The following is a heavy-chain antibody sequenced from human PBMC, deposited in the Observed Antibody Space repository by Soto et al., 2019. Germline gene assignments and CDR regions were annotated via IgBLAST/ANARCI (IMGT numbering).Heavy chain of an antibody. CDR2: IYHSGST. CDR1: GGSVSSSNL. J-gene: IGHJ4*02. V-gene: IGHV4-4*02. Sequence: PSEILSLTCAASGGSVSSSNLWSWVRQPPGKGLEWIGEIYHSGSTNYNPSLKSRVTISVDKSKNQFSLKLSSVTAADTAVYYCARHWRMGHSSSWYRGYFDYWGQGTLVTVSS. D-gene: IGHD6-13*01. CDR3: ARHWRMGHSSSWYRGYFDY.